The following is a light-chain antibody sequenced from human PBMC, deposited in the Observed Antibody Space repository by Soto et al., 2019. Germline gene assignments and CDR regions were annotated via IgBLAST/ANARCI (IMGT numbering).Light chain of an antibody. CDR2: DNN. V-gene: IGLV1-40*01. Sequence: QLVLTQPPSVSGAPGQRVTISCTGSSSNIGAGYDVHWYQQLPGTVPKLLIYDNNRRPSGVPDRFSGSKSGTSASLAIAGLQAEDEADYYCQSYDSSLPWVFGGGTKLTVL. CDR1: SSNIGAGYD. CDR3: QSYDSSLPWV. J-gene: IGLJ3*02.